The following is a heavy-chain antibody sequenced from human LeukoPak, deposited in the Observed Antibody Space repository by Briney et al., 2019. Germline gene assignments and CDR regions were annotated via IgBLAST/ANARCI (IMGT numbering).Heavy chain of an antibody. V-gene: IGHV3-23*01. J-gene: IGHJ4*02. CDR3: AKVETAAAATLRGFDN. D-gene: IGHD6-13*01. CDR2: IGGSGGST. CDR1: GFTLSSYA. Sequence: PGGSLRLSCAASGFTLSSYAMSWVRQPPGKGLEWVSRIGGSGGSTYYADSVKGRFTISRDNSKNTLYLQMNSLRAEDTAVYYCAKVETAAAATLRGFDNWGQGTLVTVSS.